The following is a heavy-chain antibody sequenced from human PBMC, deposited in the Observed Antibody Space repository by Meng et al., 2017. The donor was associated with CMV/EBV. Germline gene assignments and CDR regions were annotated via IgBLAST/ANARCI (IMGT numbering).Heavy chain of an antibody. CDR3: ARGGASSGYDLIDY. CDR2: ISSYNGNT. V-gene: IGHV1-18*01. CDR1: GYTSTSYG. D-gene: IGHD5-12*01. Sequence: QGQLVLSGSGVKKSGASAKVSWQASGYTSTSYGISCVRQAPGQGLEWMGWISSYNGNTNYAQKLQGRVTMTTDTSTSTAYMELRSLRSDDTAVYYCARGGASSGYDLIDYWGQGTLVTVSS. J-gene: IGHJ4*02.